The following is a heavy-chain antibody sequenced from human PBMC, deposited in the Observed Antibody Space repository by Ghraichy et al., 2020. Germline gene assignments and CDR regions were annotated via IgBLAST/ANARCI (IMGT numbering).Heavy chain of an antibody. CDR2: ISWNSGSI. V-gene: IGHV3-9*01. J-gene: IGHJ5*02. D-gene: IGHD1-7*01. Sequence: GGSLRLSCAASGFTFDDYAMHWVRQAPGKGLEWVSGISWNSGSIGYADSVKGRFTISRDNAKNSLYLQMNSLRAKDTALYYCAKDRDWNYDRGWFDPWGQGTLVTVSS. CDR3: AKDRDWNYDRGWFDP. CDR1: GFTFDDYA.